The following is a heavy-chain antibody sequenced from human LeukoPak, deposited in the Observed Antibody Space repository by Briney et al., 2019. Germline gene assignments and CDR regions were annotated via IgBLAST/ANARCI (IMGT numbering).Heavy chain of an antibody. D-gene: IGHD3-10*01. V-gene: IGHV3-21*01. J-gene: IGHJ4*02. CDR1: GFTFSSYS. CDR2: ISSSSSYI. Sequence: GGSLRLSCAASGFTFSSYSMNWVRQAPGKGLEWVSSISSSSSYIYYADSVKGRFTISRDNAKNSLYLQMNSLRAEDTAVYYCARRPGRAHQNYYFDYWGQGTLVTVSS. CDR3: ARRPGRAHQNYYFDY.